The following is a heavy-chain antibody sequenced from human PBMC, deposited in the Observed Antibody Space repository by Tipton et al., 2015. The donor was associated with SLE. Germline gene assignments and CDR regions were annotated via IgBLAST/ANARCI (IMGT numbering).Heavy chain of an antibody. CDR3: ARGHGLWLNY. CDR1: GGSISSGSYY. J-gene: IGHJ4*02. D-gene: IGHD5-18*01. CDR2: IYTSGST. Sequence: SLTCTVSGGSISSGSYYWSWIRQPAGKGLEWIGRIYTSGSTNYNPSLKSRVTISVDTSKNQFSLKLSSVTAADMAVYYCARGHGLWLNYWGQGTLVTVSS. V-gene: IGHV4-61*02.